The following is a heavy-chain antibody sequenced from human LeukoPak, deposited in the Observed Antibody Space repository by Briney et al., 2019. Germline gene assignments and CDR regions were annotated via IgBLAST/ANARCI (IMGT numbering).Heavy chain of an antibody. Sequence: PSETLSLTCTVSGGSISSYYWSWIRQPPGKGLEWIGYIYYSGSTNYNPSLKSRVTISVDTSKNQFSLKLSSVTAADTAVYYCARGAPITMVRGVIGRYYFDYWGQGTLVTVSS. V-gene: IGHV4-59*08. CDR1: GGSISSYY. CDR3: ARGAPITMVRGVIGRYYFDY. J-gene: IGHJ4*02. D-gene: IGHD3-10*01. CDR2: IYYSGST.